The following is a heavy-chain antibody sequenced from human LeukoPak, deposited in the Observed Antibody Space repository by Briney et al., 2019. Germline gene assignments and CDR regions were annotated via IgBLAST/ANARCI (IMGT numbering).Heavy chain of an antibody. CDR3: ARAVYVDAFDI. V-gene: IGHV4-61*02. CDR1: GGSISSGSYY. J-gene: IGHJ3*02. CDR2: IYTSGST. Sequence: PSETLSLTCTVSGGSISSGSYYWSWIRQPAGKGLEWIGRIYTSGSTNYNPSLKSRVTISVDTSKNQFSLKLSSVTAADTAVYYCARAVYVDAFDIWGQGTMVAVSS. D-gene: IGHD5/OR15-5a*01.